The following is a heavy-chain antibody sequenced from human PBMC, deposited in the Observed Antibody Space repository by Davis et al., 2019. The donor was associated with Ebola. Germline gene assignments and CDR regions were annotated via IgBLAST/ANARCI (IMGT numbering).Heavy chain of an antibody. CDR2: INHSGST. CDR1: SGSFSDYY. V-gene: IGHV4-34*01. D-gene: IGHD2/OR15-2a*01. CDR3: ARGRPFF. J-gene: IGHJ4*02. Sequence: SETLSLTCAVYSGSFSDYYWTWIRQTPGKGLEWIGQINHSGSTSYNPSLKSRVTISVDTSKNQFSLKLSSVTAADTAVYYCARGRPFFWGQGTLVTVSS.